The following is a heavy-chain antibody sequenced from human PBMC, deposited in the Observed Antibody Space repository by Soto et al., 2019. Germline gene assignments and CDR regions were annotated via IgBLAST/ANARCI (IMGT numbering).Heavy chain of an antibody. J-gene: IGHJ4*02. Sequence: QVKLVQSGAEVKKPGASVKVSCKASGYTFTSYAMPWVRQAPGQRLEWMGWINAGNGNTKYSQKFQGRVTITRDTSASTAYMELSSLRSEDTAVYSCARVHTAMVTYPPVFFGPLDYWGQGTLVTVCS. CDR2: INAGNGNT. D-gene: IGHD5-18*01. CDR1: GYTFTSYA. V-gene: IGHV1-3*01. CDR3: ARVHTAMVTYPPVFFGPLDY.